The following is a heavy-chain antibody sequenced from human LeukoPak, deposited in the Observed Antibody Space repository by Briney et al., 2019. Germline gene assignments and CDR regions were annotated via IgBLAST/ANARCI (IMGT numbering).Heavy chain of an antibody. J-gene: IGHJ3*02. CDR2: LYYSGSI. V-gene: IGHV4-61*01. Sequence: PSETLSLACTVSGGSVSSGSYYWSWIRQPPGTGLEWIGYLYYSGSINYNPSLKSRVTISVDTSKNQFSLKLSSVTAADTAVYYCARPSGYSYGYGNDAFDIWGQGTMVTVSS. CDR1: GGSVSSGSYY. D-gene: IGHD5-18*01. CDR3: ARPSGYSYGYGNDAFDI.